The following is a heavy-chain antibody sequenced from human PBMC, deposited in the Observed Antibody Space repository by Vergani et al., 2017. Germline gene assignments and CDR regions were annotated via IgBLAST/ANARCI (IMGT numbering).Heavy chain of an antibody. V-gene: IGHV1-2*02. J-gene: IGHJ4*02. CDR1: GYSFGDYY. Sequence: QVQLVQSGAEVKKPGASMKVSCKASGYSFGDYYMHWVRQAPGQGLEWMGWINPKNGLTKYAQRFQGRVSLTRDTSITTAFMELSSLRSDDTAMYYCTSFPTETSEYYDSTGYYHRFFEKWGQGTLVTVSS. CDR2: INPKNGLT. D-gene: IGHD3-16*01. CDR3: TSFPTETSEYYDSTGYYHRFFEK.